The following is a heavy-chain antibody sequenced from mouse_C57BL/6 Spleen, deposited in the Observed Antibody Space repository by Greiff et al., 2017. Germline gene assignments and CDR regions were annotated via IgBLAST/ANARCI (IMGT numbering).Heavy chain of an antibody. CDR3: ARLYSNYAMDY. J-gene: IGHJ4*01. CDR1: GFTFSDYG. Sequence: EVKLMESGGGLVKPGGSLKLSCAASGFTFSDYGMHWVRQAPEKGLEWVAYISSGSSTIYYADTVKGRITISRDNAKNTLFLQMTSLRSEDTAMYYCARLYSNYAMDYWGQGTSVTVSS. CDR2: ISSGSSTI. D-gene: IGHD2-5*01. V-gene: IGHV5-17*01.